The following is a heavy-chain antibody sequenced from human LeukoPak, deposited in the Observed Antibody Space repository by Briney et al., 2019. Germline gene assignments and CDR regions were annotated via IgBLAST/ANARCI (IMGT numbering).Heavy chain of an antibody. CDR3: ARVSGDSSGFIDY. V-gene: IGHV1-2*02. Sequence: ASVKVSCKASGYTFTGYYMHWVRQAPGQGLEWVGWINPNSGGTNYAQKFQGRVTMTRDTSISTAYMELSRLRSDDTAVYYCARVSGDSSGFIDYWGQGTLVTVSS. CDR1: GYTFTGYY. J-gene: IGHJ4*02. CDR2: INPNSGGT. D-gene: IGHD3-22*01.